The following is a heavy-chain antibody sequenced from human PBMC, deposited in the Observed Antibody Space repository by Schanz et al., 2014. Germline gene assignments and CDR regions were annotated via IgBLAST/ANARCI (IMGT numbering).Heavy chain of an antibody. CDR1: GFTFSTYA. Sequence: EVQLLESGGALVQPGGSLRLSCSASGFTFSTYAMSWVRQAPGKGLEWVSAINGNGGITYYADPVKGRFTIARDNSKNTVHLQMNSLRAEDTAVYFCAKDRWRATVMVDAFDIWGQGTLXVVSS. J-gene: IGHJ4*02. CDR2: INGNGGIT. V-gene: IGHV3-23*01. D-gene: IGHD5-18*01. CDR3: AKDRWRATVMVDAFDI.